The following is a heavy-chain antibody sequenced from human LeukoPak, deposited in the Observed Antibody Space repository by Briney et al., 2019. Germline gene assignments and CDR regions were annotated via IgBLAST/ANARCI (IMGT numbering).Heavy chain of an antibody. J-gene: IGHJ4*02. CDR2: ISAYNGNT. D-gene: IGHD6-19*01. CDR3: ARDRTIAVAGLYDY. CDR1: GYTFSSYG. V-gene: IGHV1-18*01. Sequence: ASVKVSCKASGYTFSSYGISWVRQAPGQGLEWMGWISAYNGNTNYAQKLQGRVTMTTDTSTSTAYMELRSLRSDDTAVYYCARDRTIAVAGLYDYWGQGTLVTVSS.